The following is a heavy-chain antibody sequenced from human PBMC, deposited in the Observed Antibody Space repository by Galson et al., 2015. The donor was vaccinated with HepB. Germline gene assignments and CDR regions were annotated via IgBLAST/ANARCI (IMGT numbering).Heavy chain of an antibody. CDR3: AKALSFWPSNYYFDDH. D-gene: IGHD2/OR15-2a*01. J-gene: IGHJ5*02. CDR1: GFTFNSYG. Sequence: SLRLSCAASGFTFNSYGMHWVRRAPGKGLEWVAVISYDGSKQYYADSAKGRFTISRDNSKNTLYLQMNSLRAEDTAVYYCAKALSFWPSNYYFDDHWGQGTLVTVPS. CDR2: ISYDGSKQ. V-gene: IGHV3-30*18.